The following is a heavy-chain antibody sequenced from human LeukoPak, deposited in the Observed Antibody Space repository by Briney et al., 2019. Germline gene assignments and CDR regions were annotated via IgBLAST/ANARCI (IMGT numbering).Heavy chain of an antibody. Sequence: GGSLRLSCAASGFTFSSYEMNWVRQAPGKGLEWVSYISSSGNTIYYADSVKGRFTISRDNAKNSLYLQMNSLRAEDTAVYYCPREGVDIVLIFGWGQGTLVTVSS. V-gene: IGHV3-48*03. CDR3: PREGVDIVLIFG. J-gene: IGHJ4*02. CDR1: GFTFSSYE. CDR2: ISSSGNTI. D-gene: IGHD2-8*01.